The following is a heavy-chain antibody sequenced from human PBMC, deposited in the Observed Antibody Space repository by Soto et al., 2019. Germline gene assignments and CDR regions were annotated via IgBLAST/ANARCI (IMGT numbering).Heavy chain of an antibody. J-gene: IGHJ4*02. Sequence: EVQLLESGGGLVQPGGPWGLPFEALESPFTTYALTWSAQPPGRGLGGVSAISGVGDTTSYADSVKGRFTVSRDGSKNTLYLQMSSLRAEDTALYYCAKGRGGSGSLTPRVDFWGQGTLVTVSS. CDR2: ISGVGDTT. V-gene: IGHV3-23*01. CDR3: AKGRGGSGSLTPRVDF. D-gene: IGHD3-10*01. CDR1: ESPFTTYA.